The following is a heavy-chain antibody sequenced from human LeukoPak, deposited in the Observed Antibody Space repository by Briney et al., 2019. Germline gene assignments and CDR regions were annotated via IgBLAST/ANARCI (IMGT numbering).Heavy chain of an antibody. V-gene: IGHV4-59*07. CDR2: IYGSGST. CDR3: ARGHTVRALDV. J-gene: IGHJ6*02. D-gene: IGHD4-17*01. Sequence: PSDTLSLTCTVSGGSISVYYWNWVRQPPGKGLEWLGYIYGSGSTSYNPSLKSRVTLSVDTSKNQFSLKLSSVTVADTAVYYCARGHTVRALDVWGQGTTVIVSS. CDR1: GGSISVYY.